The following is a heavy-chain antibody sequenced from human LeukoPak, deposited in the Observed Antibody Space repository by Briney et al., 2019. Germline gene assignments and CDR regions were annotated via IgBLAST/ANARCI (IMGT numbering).Heavy chain of an antibody. D-gene: IGHD4-17*01. V-gene: IGHV7-4-1*02. CDR3: ARARTRDYGDYVSWDWFDP. Sequence: ASVKVSCKASGYTFTSYAMNWVRQAPGQGLEWMGWINTNTGNPTYAQGFTGRFVFSLDTSVSTAYLQISSLKAEDTAVYHCARARTRDYGDYVSWDWFDPWGQGTLVTVSS. CDR1: GYTFTSYA. J-gene: IGHJ5*02. CDR2: INTNTGNP.